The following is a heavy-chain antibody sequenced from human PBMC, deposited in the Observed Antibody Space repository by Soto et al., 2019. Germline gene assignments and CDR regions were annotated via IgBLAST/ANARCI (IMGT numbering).Heavy chain of an antibody. CDR3: ARGRWFGELRMGYYYYYMDV. CDR1: GGSISSYY. V-gene: IGHV4-59*01. CDR2: IYYSGST. D-gene: IGHD3-10*01. J-gene: IGHJ6*03. Sequence: QVQLQESGPGLVKPSETLSLTCTVSGGSISSYYWSWIRQPPGKGLEWIGYIYYSGSTHYNPSLTSRVTISVDTSKNQFSLKLSSVTAADTAVYYCARGRWFGELRMGYYYYYMDVWGKGTTVTVSS.